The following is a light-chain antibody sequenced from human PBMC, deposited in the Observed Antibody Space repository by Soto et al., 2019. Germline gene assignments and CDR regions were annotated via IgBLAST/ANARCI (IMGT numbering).Light chain of an antibody. Sequence: QSALTQPASVSGSPGQSITISCTGTSSDVGGYNYVSWYQQHPGKAPKLMIYEVNNRPSGVSNRFSGSKSDNTASLAISGLQAEDEADYYCSSYTSSTNWVFGGGTKLTVL. CDR2: EVN. V-gene: IGLV2-14*01. J-gene: IGLJ3*02. CDR1: SSDVGGYNY. CDR3: SSYTSSTNWV.